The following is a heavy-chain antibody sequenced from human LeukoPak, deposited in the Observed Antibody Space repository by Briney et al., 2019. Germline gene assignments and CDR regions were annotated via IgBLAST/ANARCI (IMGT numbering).Heavy chain of an antibody. V-gene: IGHV3-48*03. CDR2: ISSNGSTI. Sequence: GGSQRFSYAASGFTFSSYEINWVRQAPRNGLEWGSFISSNGSTIYYADFVNDGFTISKDTAKNSLYLQMNRLRAEATTVYCFAERGITMMGGVWGKGTTVTIS. J-gene: IGHJ6*01. CDR3: AERGITMMGGV. D-gene: IGHD3-22*01. CDR1: GFTFSSYE.